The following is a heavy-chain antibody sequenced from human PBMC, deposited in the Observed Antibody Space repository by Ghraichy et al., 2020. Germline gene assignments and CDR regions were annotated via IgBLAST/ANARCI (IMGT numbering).Heavy chain of an antibody. CDR2: IYHSGST. D-gene: IGHD5-18*01. V-gene: IGHV4-59*08. CDR3: ASYSYGFSRFDY. J-gene: IGHJ4*02. CDR1: GGSISSYY. Sequence: ESLNISCTVSGGSISSYYWSWIRQPPGKGLEWIGYIYHSGSTNYNPSLKSRVTVSVDTSKNQFSLKLSSVTAADTAVYYCASYSYGFSRFDYWGQGILVTASP.